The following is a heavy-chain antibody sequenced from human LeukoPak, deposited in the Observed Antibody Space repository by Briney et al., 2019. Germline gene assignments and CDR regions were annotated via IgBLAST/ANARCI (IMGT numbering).Heavy chain of an antibody. V-gene: IGHV4-34*01. Sequence: SETLSLTCGVYGGSFSGYYWSWIRQPPGKGLEWIGEINHSGSTNYNPSLKSRVTISVDTSKSQFSLKLSSVTAADTAVYYCARRGGYYDYWGQGTLVTVSS. CDR3: ARRGGYYDY. J-gene: IGHJ4*02. D-gene: IGHD3-10*01. CDR2: INHSGST. CDR1: GGSFSGYY.